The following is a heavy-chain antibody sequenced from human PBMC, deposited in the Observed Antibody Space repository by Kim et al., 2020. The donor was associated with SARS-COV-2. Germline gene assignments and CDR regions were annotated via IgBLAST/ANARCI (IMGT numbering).Heavy chain of an antibody. V-gene: IGHV4-34*01. CDR1: GGSFSGYY. J-gene: IGHJ5*02. Sequence: SETLSLTCAVYGGSFSGYYWSWIRQPPGKGLGGIGEINHIGSTNYNPSLKSRVTISVDTSKNQFSLKLSSVTAADTAVYYCARGRTPKAAVPLNWFDPWGQGTLVTVSS. CDR2: INHIGST. D-gene: IGHD6-13*01. CDR3: ARGRTPKAAVPLNWFDP.